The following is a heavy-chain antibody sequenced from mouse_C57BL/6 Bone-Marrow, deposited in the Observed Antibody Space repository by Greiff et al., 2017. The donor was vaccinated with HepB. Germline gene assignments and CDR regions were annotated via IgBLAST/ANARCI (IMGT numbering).Heavy chain of an antibody. CDR1: GYTFTSYG. D-gene: IGHD3-2*02. CDR2: IYPRSGNT. V-gene: IGHV1-81*01. J-gene: IGHJ3*01. CDR3: AIRAAQATPFAY. Sequence: QVQLQQSGAELARPGASVKLSCKASGYTFTSYGISWVKQRTGQGLEWIGEIYPRSGNTYYNEKFKGKATLTADKSSSTAYMELRSLTSEDSAVYFCAIRAAQATPFAYWGQGTLVTVSA.